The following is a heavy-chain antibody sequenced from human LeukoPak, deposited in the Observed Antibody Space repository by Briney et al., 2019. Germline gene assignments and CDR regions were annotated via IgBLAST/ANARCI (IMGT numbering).Heavy chain of an antibody. CDR1: GYTFTSYD. Sequence: SVKVSCKASGYTFTSYDINWVRQATGQGLEWMGGIIPIFGTANYAQKFQGRVTITADESTSTAYMELSSLRSEDTAVYYCARSDYGDYGSYYYYYYYMDVWGKGTTVTISS. J-gene: IGHJ6*03. CDR2: IIPIFGTA. V-gene: IGHV1-69*13. CDR3: ARSDYGDYGSYYYYYYYMDV. D-gene: IGHD4-17*01.